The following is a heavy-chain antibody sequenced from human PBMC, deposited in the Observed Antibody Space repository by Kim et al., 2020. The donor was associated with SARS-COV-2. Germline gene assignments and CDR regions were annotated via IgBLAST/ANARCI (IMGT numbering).Heavy chain of an antibody. CDR2: INHSGST. D-gene: IGHD3-10*01. CDR3: ARAFWFGSSDRIDY. V-gene: IGHV4-34*01. Sequence: SETLSLTCAVYGGSFSGYYWSWIRQPPGKGLEWIGEINHSGSTNYNPSLKSRVTISVDTSKNQFSLKLSSVTAADTAVYYCARAFWFGSSDRIDYWGQGTLVTVSS. CDR1: GGSFSGYY. J-gene: IGHJ4*02.